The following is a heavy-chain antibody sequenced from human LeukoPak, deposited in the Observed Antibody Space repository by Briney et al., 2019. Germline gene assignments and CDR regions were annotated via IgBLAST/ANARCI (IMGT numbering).Heavy chain of an antibody. CDR3: AVMSNYYDSSAYYPFNH. CDR2: IKEDGSEK. D-gene: IGHD3-22*01. Sequence: TGGSLRLSCAASGFTFGTYWMSWVRQAPGKGLEWVANIKEDGSEKHYVDSVKGRFTISRDNAKNSLYLQVNTLRAEDTAVYFCAVMSNYYDSSAYYPFNHWGQGTLVTVSS. V-gene: IGHV3-7*01. CDR1: GFTFGTYW. J-gene: IGHJ4*02.